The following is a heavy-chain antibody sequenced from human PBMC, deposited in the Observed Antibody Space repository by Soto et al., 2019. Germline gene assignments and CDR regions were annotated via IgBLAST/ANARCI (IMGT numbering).Heavy chain of an antibody. V-gene: IGHV4-31*01. CDR2: IYYSGST. CDR1: DCSISSGGYY. D-gene: IGHD2-2*01. Sequence: TLSLTCIFTDCSISSGGYYWSWIRQHPGKGLEWIGYIYYSGSTYYNPSLKSHVTISVDTAKNQYALKLSSVTAADTAVYYCAGGVYCSSTSCYLNGTVHNWFDPWGQGTLVTVSS. J-gene: IGHJ5*02. CDR3: AGGVYCSSTSCYLNGTVHNWFDP.